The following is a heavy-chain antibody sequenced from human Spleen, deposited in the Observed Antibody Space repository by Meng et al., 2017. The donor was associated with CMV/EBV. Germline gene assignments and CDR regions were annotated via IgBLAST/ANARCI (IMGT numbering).Heavy chain of an antibody. D-gene: IGHD2-2*01. J-gene: IGHJ6*02. CDR2: IKQDGSEK. CDR1: GFTFSSYW. CDR3: ARRRDIVAVPAAIAKMITDGMDV. Sequence: GESLKISCAASGFTFSSYWMSWVRQAPGKGLEWVANIKQDGSEKYYVDSVKGRFTISRDNAKNSLYLQMNSLRAEDTAVYYCARRRDIVAVPAAIAKMITDGMDVWGQGTTVTVSS. V-gene: IGHV3-7*01.